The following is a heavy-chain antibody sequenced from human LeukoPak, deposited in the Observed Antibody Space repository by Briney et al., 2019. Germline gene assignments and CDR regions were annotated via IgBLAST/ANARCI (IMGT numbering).Heavy chain of an antibody. D-gene: IGHD6-13*01. Sequence: PSETLSLTCAVSGGSISSSNWWSWVRQPPGKGLEWIGEIYHSGSTNYNPSLKSRVTISVDKSKNQFSLKLSSVTAADTAVYYCARGEVSASYSSSWYLDHGIAWYFDLWGRGTLVTVSS. J-gene: IGHJ2*01. V-gene: IGHV4-4*02. CDR1: GGSISSSNW. CDR2: IYHSGST. CDR3: ARGEVSASYSSSWYLDHGIAWYFDL.